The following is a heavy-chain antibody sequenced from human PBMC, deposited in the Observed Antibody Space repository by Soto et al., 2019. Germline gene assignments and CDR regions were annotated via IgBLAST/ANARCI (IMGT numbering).Heavy chain of an antibody. CDR1: SASLGDQY. D-gene: IGHD5-18*01. J-gene: IGHJ6*02. V-gene: IGHV4-34*01. CDR3: ARGKPSGYRFGPRNFFYYGLDV. CDR2: VHPSAST. Sequence: SETLSLTCAVFSASLGDQYWAWIRQSPDKGREWIGEVHPSASTDYNPSLKRRPTLSLDTSTNQFSLKVASVTAADTAVYFCARGKPSGYRFGPRNFFYYGLDVWGPGTTVTVS.